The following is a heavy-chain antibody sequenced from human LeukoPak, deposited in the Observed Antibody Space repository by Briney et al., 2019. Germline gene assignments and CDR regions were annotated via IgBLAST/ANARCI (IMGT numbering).Heavy chain of an antibody. CDR3: ARESHCSGGSCYSGTFYNWFDP. J-gene: IGHJ5*02. CDR1: GGSFSGYY. V-gene: IGHV4-34*01. CDR2: INHSGST. D-gene: IGHD2-15*01. Sequence: SETLSLTCAVYGGSFSGYYWSWIRQPPGKGLEWIGEINHSGSTNYNPSLKSRVTISVDTSKNQFSLKLSSVTAADTAVYYCARESHCSGGSCYSGTFYNWFDPWGQGTLVTVSS.